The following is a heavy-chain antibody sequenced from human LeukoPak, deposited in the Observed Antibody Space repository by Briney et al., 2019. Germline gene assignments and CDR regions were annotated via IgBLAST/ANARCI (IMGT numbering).Heavy chain of an antibody. CDR1: GFTFSSYG. CDR2: ISYDGSNK. D-gene: IGHD3-3*02. CDR3: AKGTLADNYYYYGMDV. V-gene: IGHV3-30*18. Sequence: GGSLRLSCAASGFTFSSYGMHWVRQAPGKGLEWVAVISYDGSNKYYADSVKGRFTISRDNSKNTLYLQMNSLRAEDTAVYYCAKGTLADNYYYYGMDVWGQGTTVTVSS. J-gene: IGHJ6*02.